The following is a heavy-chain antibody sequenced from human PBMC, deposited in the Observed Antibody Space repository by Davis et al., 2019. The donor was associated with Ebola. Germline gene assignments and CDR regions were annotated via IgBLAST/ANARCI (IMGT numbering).Heavy chain of an antibody. V-gene: IGHV3-7*01. CDR2: IEQDGSEK. CDR1: GFTFSSYW. CDR3: ARARWLRTTHYYFDY. Sequence: PGESLKISCAASGFTFSSYWMSWVRQAPGKGLEWVANIEQDGSEKYYVDSVKGRFTISRDNAKNSLYLQMNSLRAEDTAVYYCARARWLRTTHYYFDYWGQGTLVTVSS. D-gene: IGHD5-12*01. J-gene: IGHJ4*02.